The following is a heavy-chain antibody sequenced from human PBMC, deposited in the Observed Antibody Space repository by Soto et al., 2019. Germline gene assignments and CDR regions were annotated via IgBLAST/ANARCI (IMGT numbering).Heavy chain of an antibody. CDR1: GFSFTSNW. CDR3: ARLRGYITTANRVFDY. V-gene: IGHV5-51*01. D-gene: IGHD6-13*01. J-gene: IGHJ4*02. CDR2: IYPGDSDT. Sequence: GESLKISCKGSGFSFTSNWIGWVRQMPGKGLEWMGIIYPGDSDTSYSPSFQGQVTISADKSTSTAYLQWSSLKASDTAMYYCARLRGYITTANRVFDYWGQGTLVTVSS.